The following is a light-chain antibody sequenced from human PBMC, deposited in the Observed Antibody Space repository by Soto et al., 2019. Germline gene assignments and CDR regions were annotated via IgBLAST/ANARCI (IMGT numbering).Light chain of an antibody. CDR1: QRVDSN. CDR3: QQYNNWPPRT. CDR2: GAS. V-gene: IGKV3D-15*01. Sequence: DIVMTQSPDTLSVSLGERATLSCRASQRVDSNLAWYQQKPGQAPRLLIYGASTRATGVPARFSGSGSETDFTLTISNLQSEDCAVYYCQQYNNWPPRTFGGGTKVDIK. J-gene: IGKJ4*02.